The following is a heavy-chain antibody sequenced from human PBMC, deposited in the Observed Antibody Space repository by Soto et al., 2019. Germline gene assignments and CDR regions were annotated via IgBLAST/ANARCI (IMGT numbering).Heavy chain of an antibody. CDR2: ISAYNGNT. J-gene: IGHJ6*02. CDR3: ARDSPLSIAVAGTYYYYGMDV. D-gene: IGHD6-19*01. CDR1: GYTFTSYG. Sequence: QVQLVQSGAEVKKPGASVKVSCKASGYTFTSYGISWVRQAPGQGLEWMGWISAYNGNTNYAQKLQGRVTMTTDTSTXXAXMXXRSLRSDDTAGYYCARDSPLSIAVAGTYYYYGMDVWGQGTTVTVSS. V-gene: IGHV1-18*01.